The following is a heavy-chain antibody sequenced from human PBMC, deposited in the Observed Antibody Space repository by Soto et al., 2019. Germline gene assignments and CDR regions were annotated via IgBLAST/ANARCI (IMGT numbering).Heavy chain of an antibody. CDR3: ARERYYDSSGYYNRYWYFDL. Sequence: VQLVQSGAEVKKPGESLKISCKGSGYSFTSYYMHWVRQAPGQGLEWMGIINPSGGSTSYAQKFQGRVTMTRDTSTSTVYMELSSLRSEDTAVYYCARERYYDSSGYYNRYWYFDLWGRGTLVTVSS. D-gene: IGHD3-22*01. V-gene: IGHV1-46*01. CDR2: INPSGGST. CDR1: GYSFTSYY. J-gene: IGHJ2*01.